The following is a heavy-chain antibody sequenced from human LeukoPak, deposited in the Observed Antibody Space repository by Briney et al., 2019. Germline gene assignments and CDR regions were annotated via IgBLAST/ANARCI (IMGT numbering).Heavy chain of an antibody. Sequence: SPSETLSLTCTVSGGSISSYYWSWIRQHPGKGLEWIGYIYYSGSTYYNPSLKSRVTISVDTSKNQFSLKLSSVTAADTAVYYCASGMLYGDYPEGFDYWGQGTLVTVSS. CDR3: ASGMLYGDYPEGFDY. CDR1: GGSISSYY. CDR2: IYYSGST. D-gene: IGHD4-17*01. J-gene: IGHJ4*02. V-gene: IGHV4-59*06.